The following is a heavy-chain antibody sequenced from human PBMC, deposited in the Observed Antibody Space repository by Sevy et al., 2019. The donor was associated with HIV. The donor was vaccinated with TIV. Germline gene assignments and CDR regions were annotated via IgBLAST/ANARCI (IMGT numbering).Heavy chain of an antibody. D-gene: IGHD1-26*01. CDR1: GFTFGDYT. V-gene: IGHV3-49*04. CDR3: TRVEGATDWGMDV. J-gene: IGHJ6*02. CDR2: IRSKAYGGTT. Sequence: GESLKISCTASGFTFGDYTMSWVRHAPGKGLEWVSFIRSKAYGGTTQYAASVKGRFTISRDDSKSIAYLQMNSLRTEDTAVYYCTRVEGATDWGMDVWGQGTTVTVSS.